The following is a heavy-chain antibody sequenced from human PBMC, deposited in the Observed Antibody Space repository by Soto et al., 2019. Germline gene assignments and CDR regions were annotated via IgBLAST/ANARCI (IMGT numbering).Heavy chain of an antibody. CDR3: VSGPGTTADY. V-gene: IGHV4-39*01. Sequence: PSETMCVTCTVAGGSISSTRCYWGWIRQPPGKGLEWIGTTYYTGSTYYNPSLKSRVTISVDMSKNQFSLKVRSVTAADTAVYYCVSGPGTTADYWGQGTLVTVSS. J-gene: IGHJ4*02. CDR2: TYYTGST. CDR1: GGSISSTRCY. D-gene: IGHD1-1*01.